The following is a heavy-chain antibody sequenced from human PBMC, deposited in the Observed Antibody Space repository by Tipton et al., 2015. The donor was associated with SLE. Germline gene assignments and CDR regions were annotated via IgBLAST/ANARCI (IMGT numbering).Heavy chain of an antibody. D-gene: IGHD3-22*01. V-gene: IGHV4-31*03. Sequence: TLSLTCTVSGDSINSGGYYWSWIRQYPGQGLEWIGYINNRGYTYYKPSLKSRAIISVDTSKNQFSLKLSSVTAADTAVYYCARDTSGYYYHFDSWGQGTLVTVSS. CDR2: INNRGYT. J-gene: IGHJ4*02. CDR3: ARDTSGYYYHFDS. CDR1: GDSINSGGYY.